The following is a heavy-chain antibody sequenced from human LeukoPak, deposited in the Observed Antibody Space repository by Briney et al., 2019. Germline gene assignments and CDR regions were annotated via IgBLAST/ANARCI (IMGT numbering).Heavy chain of an antibody. CDR2: IYYSGST. CDR3: AREGRMYSSGWLRGPGSQYFDY. J-gene: IGHJ4*02. CDR1: GGSISSYY. Sequence: SETLSLTCTVSGGSISSYYWSWIRQPPGKGLEWIGYIYYSGSTNYNPSLKSRATISVDTSKNQFSLKLSSVTAADTAVYYCAREGRMYSSGWLRGPGSQYFDYWGQGTLVTVSS. V-gene: IGHV4-59*01. D-gene: IGHD6-19*01.